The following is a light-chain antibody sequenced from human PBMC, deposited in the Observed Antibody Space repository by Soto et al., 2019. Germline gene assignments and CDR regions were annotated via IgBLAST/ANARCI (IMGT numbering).Light chain of an antibody. V-gene: IGLV2-14*01. CDR3: SSYTTNNAHV. CDR2: EVF. Sequence: QSALTQPASVSASPGPSISISCTGTSNDIGAFDYVSWYQQHPGKAPKLILFEVFNRPSGVSTRFSGSKSGSTASLTISGLQAEDEADYFCSSYTTNNAHVFGGGTKVTVL. J-gene: IGLJ2*01. CDR1: SNDIGAFDY.